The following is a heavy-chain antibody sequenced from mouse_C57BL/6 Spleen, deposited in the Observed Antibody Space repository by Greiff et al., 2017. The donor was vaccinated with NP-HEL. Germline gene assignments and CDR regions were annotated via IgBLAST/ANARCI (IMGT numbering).Heavy chain of an antibody. CDR1: GYTFTDYN. J-gene: IGHJ2*01. V-gene: IGHV1-22*01. CDR2: INPNNGGT. Sequence: EVKLVESGPELVKPGASVKMSCKASGYTFTDYNMHWVKQSHGKSLEWIGYINPNNGGTSYNQKFKGKATLTVNKSSSTAYMELRSLTSEDSAVYYCALTTVAYYFDYWGQGTTLTVSS. CDR3: ALTTVAYYFDY. D-gene: IGHD1-1*01.